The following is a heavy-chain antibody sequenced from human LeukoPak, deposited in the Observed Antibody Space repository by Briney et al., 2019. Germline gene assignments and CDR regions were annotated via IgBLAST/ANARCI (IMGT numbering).Heavy chain of an antibody. V-gene: IGHV3-23*01. CDR3: ATPGMITFGGVIVPTTYHFDY. Sequence: GGSLRLSCAASGFTFSSYAMSWVRQAPGKGLEWVSYISGSGGSTYYADSVKGRFTISRDNTKNTMYLQMNTMNAEDTAVYSCATPGMITFGGVIVPTTYHFDYWGQGTLVTVSS. CDR1: GFTFSSYA. D-gene: IGHD3-16*02. CDR2: ISGSGGST. J-gene: IGHJ4*02.